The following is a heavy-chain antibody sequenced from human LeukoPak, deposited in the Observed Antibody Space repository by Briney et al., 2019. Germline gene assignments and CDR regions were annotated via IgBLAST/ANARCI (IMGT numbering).Heavy chain of an antibody. V-gene: IGHV3-21*01. D-gene: IGHD5-18*01. CDR2: ISSSSSYI. J-gene: IGHJ4*02. CDR3: ARDRWGYSYGGD. CDR1: GFTFSSYS. Sequence: GGSLRLSCAASGFTFSSYSMNWVRQAPGKGLEWVSSISSSSSYIYYADSVKGRFTISRDNTKNSLYLQMNNLRAEDTAVYYCARDRWGYSYGGDWGQGTLVTVSS.